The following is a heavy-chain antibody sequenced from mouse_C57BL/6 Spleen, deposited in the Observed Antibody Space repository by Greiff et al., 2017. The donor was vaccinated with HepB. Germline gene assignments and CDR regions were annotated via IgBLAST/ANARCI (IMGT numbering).Heavy chain of an antibody. CDR1: GYTFTSYW. J-gene: IGHJ4*01. Sequence: QVQLQQSGAELVMPGASVKLSCKASGYTFTSYWMHWVKQRPGQGLEWIGEIDPSDSYTNYNQKFKGKSTLTVDKSSSTAYMQLSSLTSEDSAVYYCARSPGSSYAMDYWGQGTSVTVSS. CDR2: IDPSDSYT. D-gene: IGHD1-1*01. V-gene: IGHV1-69*01. CDR3: ARSPGSSYAMDY.